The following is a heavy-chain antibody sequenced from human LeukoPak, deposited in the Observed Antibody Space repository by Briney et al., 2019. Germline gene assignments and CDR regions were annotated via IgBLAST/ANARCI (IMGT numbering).Heavy chain of an antibody. V-gene: IGHV3-23*01. D-gene: IGHD3-10*01. Sequence: SGGSLRLSCAASGFTFSSYAMSWVRQAPGKGLEWVSTISNRGGSTYYADSVKGRFTISRDNSRNTLYLQMNSLRAEDTAVYYCAKRPYGSGSYSGAHFDYWGQGTLVTVSS. J-gene: IGHJ4*02. CDR1: GFTFSSYA. CDR3: AKRPYGSGSYSGAHFDY. CDR2: ISNRGGST.